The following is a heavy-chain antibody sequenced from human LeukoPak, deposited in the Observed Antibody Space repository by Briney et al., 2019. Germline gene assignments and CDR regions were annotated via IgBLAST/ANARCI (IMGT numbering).Heavy chain of an antibody. CDR2: INHSGST. V-gene: IGHV4-34*01. CDR1: GGSFSGYY. J-gene: IGHJ5*02. CDR3: ARVLGYQRGAWFDP. Sequence: PSETLSLTCAVYGGSFSGYYWSWIRQPPGKGLEWIGEINHSGSTNYNPSLKSRVTLSVDTSKNQFSLKLSSVTAADTAVYYCARVLGYQRGAWFDPWGQGTLVTVSS. D-gene: IGHD2-2*01.